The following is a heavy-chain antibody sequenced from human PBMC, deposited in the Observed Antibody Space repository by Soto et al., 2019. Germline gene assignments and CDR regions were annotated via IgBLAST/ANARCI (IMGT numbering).Heavy chain of an antibody. CDR1: GFTFISYA. CDR3: SQYIRLYYYGMDV. Sequence: EVQLLESGGGLVQPGGSLRLSCAASGFTFISYAMSWVRQAPGKGLEWVSAISGSGGSTYYADCVKGRFTISRDNSKNTLDLQMNSLRDEDTAVYYCSQYIRLYYYGMDVWGQGTKVTVSS. V-gene: IGHV3-23*01. J-gene: IGHJ6*02. CDR2: ISGSGGST.